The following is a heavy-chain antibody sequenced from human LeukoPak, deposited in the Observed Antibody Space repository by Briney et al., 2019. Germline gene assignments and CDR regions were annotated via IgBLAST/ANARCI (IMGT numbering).Heavy chain of an antibody. Sequence: GGSLRLSCAASGFAFDTYAMVWVRQAPGKGLEWVAFIRYDGTNNYYADSVKGRFTISRDNSKYTLFLQMNSLRPEDTAVYYCARDLYRIVVVPHYFDYWGQGTLVTVSS. CDR1: GFAFDTYA. D-gene: IGHD3-22*01. CDR3: ARDLYRIVVVPHYFDY. J-gene: IGHJ4*02. CDR2: IRYDGTNN. V-gene: IGHV3-30*02.